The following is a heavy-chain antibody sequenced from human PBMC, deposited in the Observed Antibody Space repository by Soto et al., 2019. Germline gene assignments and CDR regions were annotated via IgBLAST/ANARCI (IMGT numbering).Heavy chain of an antibody. CDR1: GGTFSSYA. D-gene: IGHD3-22*01. V-gene: IGHV1-69*12. J-gene: IGHJ2*01. Sequence: QVQLVQSGAEVKKPGSSVKVSCKASGGTFSSYAISWVRQAPGQGLEWMGGIIPIFGTANYAQKFQGRVTITADEXXSXAXXELSSLRSEDTAVYYCARIYYDSSGLFPPYWYFDLWGRGTLVTVSS. CDR3: ARIYYDSSGLFPPYWYFDL. CDR2: IIPIFGTA.